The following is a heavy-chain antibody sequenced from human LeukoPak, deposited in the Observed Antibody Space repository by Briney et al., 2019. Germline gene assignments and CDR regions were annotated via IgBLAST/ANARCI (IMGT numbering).Heavy chain of an antibody. CDR3: ARDSSGFYYYGMDV. D-gene: IGHD6-19*01. Sequence: SETLSLTCTVAGGSTSSYYWSWIRQPAGKGREWIGRIYTSGSTNYNPSLKSRVTMSVDTSKNQFSLKLSSVTAADTAVYYCARDSSGFYYYGMDVWGQGTTVTVSS. CDR2: IYTSGST. V-gene: IGHV4-4*07. J-gene: IGHJ6*02. CDR1: GGSTSSYY.